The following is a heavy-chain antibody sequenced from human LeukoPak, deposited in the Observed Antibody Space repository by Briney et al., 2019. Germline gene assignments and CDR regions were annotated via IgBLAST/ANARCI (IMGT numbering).Heavy chain of an antibody. CDR3: ARVGNYDFWSGYLGGAFDI. D-gene: IGHD3-3*01. J-gene: IGHJ3*02. Sequence: SQTLSLTCAISGDSVSSNSAAWNWIRQSPSRGLEWLGRTYYRSKWYNDYAVSVKSRITINPDTSKNQFSLQLNSVTPEDTAVYYCARVGNYDFWSGYLGGAFDIWGQGTMVTVSS. CDR2: TYYRSKWYN. CDR1: GDSVSSNSAA. V-gene: IGHV6-1*01.